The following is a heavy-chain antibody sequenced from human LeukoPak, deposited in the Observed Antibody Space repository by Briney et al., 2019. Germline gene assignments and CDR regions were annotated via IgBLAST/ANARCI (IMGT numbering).Heavy chain of an antibody. V-gene: IGHV4-4*07. CDR2: IYTSGST. CDR3: ARVRIGDAFDI. Sequence: PSETLSLTCTVSGGSISGYYCNWIRQPAGKGLEWIGRIYTSGSTNYNPSLKSRVTMSVDTSKNQFSLNLTSVTAADTAVYYCARVRIGDAFDIWGQGTMVTVSS. D-gene: IGHD1-26*01. CDR1: GGSISGYY. J-gene: IGHJ3*02.